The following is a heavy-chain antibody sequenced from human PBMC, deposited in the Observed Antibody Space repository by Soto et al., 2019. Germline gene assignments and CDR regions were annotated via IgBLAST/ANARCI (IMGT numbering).Heavy chain of an antibody. CDR1: GGSFSGYY. CDR2: INHSGST. D-gene: IGHD1-26*01. Sequence: SETLSLTCAVYGGSFSGYYWSWIRQPPGKGLEWIGEINHSGSTNYNPSLKSRVTISVDTSKNQFSLKLSSVTAADTAVYYCARVVGALDPWGQGTLVTVSS. CDR3: ARVVGALDP. J-gene: IGHJ5*02. V-gene: IGHV4-34*01.